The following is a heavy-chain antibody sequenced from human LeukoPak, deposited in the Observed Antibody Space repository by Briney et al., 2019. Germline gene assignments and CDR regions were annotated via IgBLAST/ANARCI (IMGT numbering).Heavy chain of an antibody. V-gene: IGHV3-7*01. CDR1: GFTFSSYW. D-gene: IGHD6-19*01. CDR2: IKQDGSEK. CDR3: ARAAAETGAFRDNWFDP. J-gene: IGHJ5*02. Sequence: GGSLRLSCAASGFTFSSYWMSWVRQAPGKGLEWVANIKQDGSEKYYVDSVKGRFTISRDNAKNSLYLQMNSLRAEDTAVYYCARAAAETGAFRDNWFDPWGQGTLVTVSS.